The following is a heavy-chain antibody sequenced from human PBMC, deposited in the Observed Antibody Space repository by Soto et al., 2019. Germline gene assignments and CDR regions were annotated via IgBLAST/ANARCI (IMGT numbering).Heavy chain of an antibody. D-gene: IGHD3-22*01. CDR2: IYYSGST. J-gene: IGHJ6*02. Sequence: SETLSLTCTVSGGSISSYYWSWIRQPPGKGLEWIGYIYYSGSTNYNPSLKSRVTISVDTSKNQFSLKLSSVTAADTAVYYCARDRFYDSSGYYYVDSNYYYYGMDVWGQGTTVTVSS. V-gene: IGHV4-59*01. CDR1: GGSISSYY. CDR3: ARDRFYDSSGYYYVDSNYYYYGMDV.